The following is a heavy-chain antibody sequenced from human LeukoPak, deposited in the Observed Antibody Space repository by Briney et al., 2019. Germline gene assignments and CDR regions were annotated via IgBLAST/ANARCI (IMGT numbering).Heavy chain of an antibody. D-gene: IGHD3-3*01. CDR1: GGTFSSYA. V-gene: IGHV1-69*13. CDR2: IIPIFGTA. CDR3: AKSTLYDFWSGYSYYFDS. J-gene: IGHJ4*02. Sequence: SVKVSCKASGGTFSSYAISWVRQAPGQGLEWMGGIIPIFGTANYAQKFQGRVTITADESTSTAYMELSSLRAEDTAIYYCAKSTLYDFWSGYSYYFDSWGQGTLVTVSS.